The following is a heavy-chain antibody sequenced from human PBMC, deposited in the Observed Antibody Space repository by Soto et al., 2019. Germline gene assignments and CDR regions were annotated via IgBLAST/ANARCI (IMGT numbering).Heavy chain of an antibody. Sequence: GESLKISCKGSGYSFTSYWIGWVRQMPGKGLEWMGIIYPGDSDTRYSPSFQGQVTISADKSISTAYLQWSSLKASDTAMYYCARHVRLDNYCYYMDVWGKGTTVTVSS. J-gene: IGHJ6*03. D-gene: IGHD4-17*01. CDR2: IYPGDSDT. V-gene: IGHV5-51*01. CDR1: GYSFTSYW. CDR3: ARHVRLDNYCYYMDV.